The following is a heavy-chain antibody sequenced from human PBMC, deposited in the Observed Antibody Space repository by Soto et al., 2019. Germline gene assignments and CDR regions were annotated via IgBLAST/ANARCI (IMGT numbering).Heavy chain of an antibody. D-gene: IGHD5-18*01. Sequence: GEALKISLSASGYLRQTYWTRCVRQKPGKGLEWMGMIDPLDSHTKYSPSFEGRVNISADRSIATAYLQWTSLETYDTAIYYAWIHHVVLVAEDSWGQGTLVTVSS. J-gene: IGHJ4*02. V-gene: IGHV5-10-1*01. CDR3: WIHHVVLVAEDS. CDR1: GYLRQTYW. CDR2: IDPLDSHT.